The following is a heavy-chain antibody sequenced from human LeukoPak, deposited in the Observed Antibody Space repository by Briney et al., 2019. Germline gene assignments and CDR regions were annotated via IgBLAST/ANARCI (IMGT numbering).Heavy chain of an antibody. CDR1: GGSISSGSYY. CDR3: AGEWAMGRTNWFDP. Sequence: SETLSLTCTVSGGSISSGSYYWSWIRQPAGKGLEWIGRIYTSGSTNYNPSLKSRVTISGDTSKNQFSLRLDSVTAADTAVYYCAGEWAMGRTNWFDPWGQGIMVAVSS. D-gene: IGHD5-18*01. V-gene: IGHV4-61*02. J-gene: IGHJ5*02. CDR2: IYTSGST.